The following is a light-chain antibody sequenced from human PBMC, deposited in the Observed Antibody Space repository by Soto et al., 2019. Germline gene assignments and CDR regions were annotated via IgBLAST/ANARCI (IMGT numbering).Light chain of an antibody. Sequence: AIQLTQSPSSLSASVGDRVTITCRASQNIRGALAWYQQKPGKAPKLLIYDASRLESGVPSRFSGSGSETDFTLTISSLQPEDFATYYCQQFNTYPITFGQGTRLEIK. J-gene: IGKJ5*01. CDR3: QQFNTYPIT. CDR1: QNIRGA. CDR2: DAS. V-gene: IGKV1-13*02.